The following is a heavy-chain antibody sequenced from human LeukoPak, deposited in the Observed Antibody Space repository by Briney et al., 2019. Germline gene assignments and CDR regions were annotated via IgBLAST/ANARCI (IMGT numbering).Heavy chain of an antibody. CDR2: INPNSGGT. CDR1: GYTFTGYY. V-gene: IGHV1-2*02. Sequence: GASVKVSCKASGYTFTGYYMHWVRQAPGQGLEWMGWINPNSGGTNYAQKFQGRVTMTRDTSISTAYMELRSLRSDDTAVYYCARAGYCSSTSCYWDPFDYWGQGTLVTVSS. J-gene: IGHJ4*02. D-gene: IGHD2-2*01. CDR3: ARAGYCSSTSCYWDPFDY.